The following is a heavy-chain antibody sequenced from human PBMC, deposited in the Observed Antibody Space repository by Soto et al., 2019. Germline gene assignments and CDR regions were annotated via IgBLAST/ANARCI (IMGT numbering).Heavy chain of an antibody. CDR1: GGSISSSNW. V-gene: IGHV4-4*02. CDR2: IYHSGST. Sequence: QVQLQESGPGLVKPSGTLSLTCAVSGGSISSSNWWSWVRQPPGKGLEWIGEIYHSGSTNHNPSLKSRVTISVDKSKNQFSLKLSSVTAADTAVYYCARDQLWFGDFNTWGMDVWGQGTTVTVSS. D-gene: IGHD3-10*01. CDR3: ARDQLWFGDFNTWGMDV. J-gene: IGHJ6*02.